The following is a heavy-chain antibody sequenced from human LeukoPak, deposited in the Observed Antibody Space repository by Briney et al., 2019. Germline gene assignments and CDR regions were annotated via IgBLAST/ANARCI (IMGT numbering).Heavy chain of an antibody. J-gene: IGHJ3*01. D-gene: IGHD1-7*01. CDR3: ARVPGGGTAAN. Sequence: PSETLSLTCTVSGGSISSSSYYWGWIRQPPGKGLEWIGSIYYSGITYYNPSLKSRVTISVDMSKNQFSLRLSSVTTADTAVYYCARVPGGGTAANWGQGTMVTVSS. CDR2: IYYSGIT. V-gene: IGHV4-39*07. CDR1: GGSISSSSYY.